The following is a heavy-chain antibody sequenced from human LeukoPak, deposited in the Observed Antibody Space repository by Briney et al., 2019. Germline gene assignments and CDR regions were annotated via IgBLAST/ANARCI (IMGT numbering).Heavy chain of an antibody. V-gene: IGHV4-59*01. Sequence: SQTLSLTCTVSGGSISSYYWSWIRQPPGKGLEWIGYIYYSGSTNYNPSLKSRVTISVDTSKNQFSLKLSSVTAADTAVYYCARVPITMVRGVINNYFDYWGQGTLVTVSS. CDR2: IYYSGST. CDR3: ARVPITMVRGVINNYFDY. J-gene: IGHJ4*02. D-gene: IGHD3-10*01. CDR1: GGSISSYY.